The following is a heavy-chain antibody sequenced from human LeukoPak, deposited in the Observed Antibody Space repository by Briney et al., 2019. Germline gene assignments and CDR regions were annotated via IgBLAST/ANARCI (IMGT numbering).Heavy chain of an antibody. Sequence: GGSLRLSCAASGITLRNYAMTWVRQAPGKGLQWVSVISGSGESTYYADSVRGRFTISRDNSKNMLYLHMNSLRAEDTAVYYCAKDRDCSSTGCYLYDNWGQGTLVIVSS. D-gene: IGHD2-2*01. CDR2: ISGSGEST. CDR1: GITLRNYA. V-gene: IGHV3-23*01. J-gene: IGHJ4*02. CDR3: AKDRDCSSTGCYLYDN.